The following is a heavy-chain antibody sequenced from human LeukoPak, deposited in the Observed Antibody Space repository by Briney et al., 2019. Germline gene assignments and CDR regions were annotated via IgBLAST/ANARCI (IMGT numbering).Heavy chain of an antibody. Sequence: PSETLSLTCTVSGGSISSSSYYWGWIRQPPGKGLEWIGSMYYSGNTYYNPSLKSRLTISLDTSKNQFCLKLTSVTAADTAVYYCARAHYDVLTGYYLHFDYWGQGTLVTVSS. V-gene: IGHV4-39*01. D-gene: IGHD3-9*01. J-gene: IGHJ4*02. CDR2: MYYSGNT. CDR3: ARAHYDVLTGYYLHFDY. CDR1: GGSISSSSYY.